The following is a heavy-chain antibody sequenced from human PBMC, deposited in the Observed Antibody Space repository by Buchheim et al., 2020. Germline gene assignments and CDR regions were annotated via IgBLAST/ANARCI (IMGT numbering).Heavy chain of an antibody. V-gene: IGHV1-46*01. J-gene: IGHJ4*02. CDR1: GYTFSKYY. Sequence: QVQLVQSGAEVKKPGASVRVSCKASGYTFSKYYIHWVRRAPGQGLEWMGIINPSGGSTYYAQEFQGRVTMTADTSTSTVYMELSSLGSEDTTLFYCAGGFSGGDYFDYWGRGTL. CDR3: AGGFSGGDYFDY. CDR2: INPSGGST. D-gene: IGHD4-23*01.